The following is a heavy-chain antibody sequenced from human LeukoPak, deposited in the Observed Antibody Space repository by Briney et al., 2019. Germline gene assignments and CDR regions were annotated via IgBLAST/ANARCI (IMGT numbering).Heavy chain of an antibody. Sequence: ASVKVSCKASGYTFTSYDINWMRQATGQGLEWMGWMNPNSGNTGYAQKFQGRVTITTHTSPINTAYMELSSLRSEDTAVYYCARGSGRGVSTITYWGQGTLVTVSS. D-gene: IGHD5/OR15-5a*01. CDR3: ARGSGRGVSTITY. CDR1: GYTFTSYD. V-gene: IGHV1-8*03. J-gene: IGHJ4*01. CDR2: MNPNSGNT.